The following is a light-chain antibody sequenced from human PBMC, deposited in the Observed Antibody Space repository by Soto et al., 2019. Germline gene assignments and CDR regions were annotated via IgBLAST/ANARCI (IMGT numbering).Light chain of an antibody. Sequence: IVMTQSPAALSVSPGERATLSCRASQSVNSDLAWYQQKPGQPPRLLIYEASIRATDIPARFSGSGSGTEFTLTISSLQSGDFAVYYCQQYNNWPFTFGPGTKVDIK. CDR3: QQYNNWPFT. CDR1: QSVNSD. CDR2: EAS. V-gene: IGKV3-15*01. J-gene: IGKJ3*01.